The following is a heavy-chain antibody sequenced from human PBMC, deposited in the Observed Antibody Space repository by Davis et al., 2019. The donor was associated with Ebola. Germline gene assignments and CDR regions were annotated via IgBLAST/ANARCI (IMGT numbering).Heavy chain of an antibody. J-gene: IGHJ4*02. D-gene: IGHD3-9*01. CDR2: ISYDGSNK. CDR1: GFTLSSYG. Sequence: GESLKISCAAPGFTLSSYGMHWVRQAPGKGLEWVAVISYDGSNKYYADSVEGRFTISRDNAQNTLFLQMDSLRAEDTAFYYCTKDFDYENGYWGQGSLVTVSS. V-gene: IGHV3-33*03. CDR3: TKDFDYENGY.